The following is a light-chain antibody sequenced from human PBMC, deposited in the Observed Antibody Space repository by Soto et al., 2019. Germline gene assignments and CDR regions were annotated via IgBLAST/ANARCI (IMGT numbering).Light chain of an antibody. V-gene: IGLV2-11*01. Sequence: QAALTQPRSVSGSPGQSVTISCTGSSSAVGGDVRTYNYVSWFHQHPDKAPKLMIYDDTKRPSGVPDRFSGSKSGNTASLTISGLQADDEAEYYCCSTLGNAHVVFGGGTKLTVL. CDR3: CSTLGNAHVV. CDR2: DDT. J-gene: IGLJ2*01. CDR1: SSAVGGDVRTYNY.